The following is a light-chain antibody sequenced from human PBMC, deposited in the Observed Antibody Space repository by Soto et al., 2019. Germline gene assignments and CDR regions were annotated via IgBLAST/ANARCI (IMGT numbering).Light chain of an antibody. CDR3: MQATHFPPRS. V-gene: IGKV2-24*01. J-gene: IGKJ4*01. CDR2: KIS. Sequence: DVVLPQTPLSSPVTLGQPASMSCRSSQSLVHSDGNTYLSWLQQRPGQPPRLLLYKISNRVSGDPHRFSGSGAGTDCTLKISRVEAEDVGVYYCMQATHFPPRSFGGGTKVESK. CDR1: QSLVHSDGNTY.